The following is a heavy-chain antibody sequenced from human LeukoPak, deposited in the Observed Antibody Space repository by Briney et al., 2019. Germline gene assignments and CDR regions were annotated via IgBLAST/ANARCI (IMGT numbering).Heavy chain of an antibody. CDR1: GFTFSSYE. D-gene: IGHD6-13*01. J-gene: IGHJ4*02. CDR3: TRNSYRSSWYFDY. Sequence: GGSLRLSCAASGFTFSSYEMNWVRQAPGKGLEWVSYISSSGSTIYYADSVKGRFTISRDNAKNSLYLQMNSLRAEDTAVYYCTRNSYRSSWYFDYWGQGTLVTVSS. CDR2: ISSSGSTI. V-gene: IGHV3-48*03.